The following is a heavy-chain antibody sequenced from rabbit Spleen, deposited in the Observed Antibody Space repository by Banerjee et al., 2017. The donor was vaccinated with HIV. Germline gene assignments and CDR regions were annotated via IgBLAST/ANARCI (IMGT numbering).Heavy chain of an antibody. D-gene: IGHD6-1*01. V-gene: IGHV1S45*01. J-gene: IGHJ4*01. Sequence: QEQLVESGGGLVQPEGSLTLSCKASGFDFSSYYMSWVRQAPGKGLEWIACIGSRSGNTWYASWAKGRFTISKTSSTTVTLQMTSLTAADTATYFCATGGYGGSAADGYPFNFWGQGTLVTVS. CDR2: IGSRSGNT. CDR1: GFDFSSYYM. CDR3: ATGGYGGSAADGYPFNF.